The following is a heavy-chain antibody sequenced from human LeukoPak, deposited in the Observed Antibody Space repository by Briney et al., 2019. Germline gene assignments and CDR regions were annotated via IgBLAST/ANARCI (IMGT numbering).Heavy chain of an antibody. Sequence: PSETLSLTCTVSGGSISSYYWSWIRQPQGKGLEWIGYIYYSGSTNYNPSLKSRVTISVDTSKNQFSLKLSSVTAADPAVYYCARVHGELYYFHYMDVWGKGTTVTVSS. J-gene: IGHJ6*03. V-gene: IGHV4-59*01. D-gene: IGHD1-26*01. CDR1: GGSISSYY. CDR3: ARVHGELYYFHYMDV. CDR2: IYYSGST.